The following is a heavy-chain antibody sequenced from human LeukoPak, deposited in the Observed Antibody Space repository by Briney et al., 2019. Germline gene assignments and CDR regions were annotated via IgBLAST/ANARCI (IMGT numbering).Heavy chain of an antibody. CDR2: IYHSGST. V-gene: IGHV4-30-2*01. Sequence: SQTLSLTCAVSGGSISSGGYSWSWIRQPPGKGLEWIGYIYHSGSTNYNPSLKSRVTISVDTSKNQFSLKLSSVTAADTAVYYCARGGHNYYGSGSYISWGQGTLVTVSS. CDR3: ARGGHNYYGSGSYIS. CDR1: GGSISSGGYS. D-gene: IGHD3-10*01. J-gene: IGHJ5*02.